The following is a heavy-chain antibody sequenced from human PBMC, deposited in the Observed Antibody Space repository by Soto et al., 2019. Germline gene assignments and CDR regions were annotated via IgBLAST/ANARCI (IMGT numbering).Heavy chain of an antibody. Sequence: PGGSLRLSCAASGFTFSSYSTNWVRQAPGKGLEWVSSISSSSSYIYYADSVKGRFTISRDNAKNSLYLQMNSLRAEDTAVYYCARSQIVVVPTYGMDVWGQGTTVTVSS. V-gene: IGHV3-21*01. J-gene: IGHJ6*02. CDR2: ISSSSSYI. D-gene: IGHD2-2*01. CDR1: GFTFSSYS. CDR3: ARSQIVVVPTYGMDV.